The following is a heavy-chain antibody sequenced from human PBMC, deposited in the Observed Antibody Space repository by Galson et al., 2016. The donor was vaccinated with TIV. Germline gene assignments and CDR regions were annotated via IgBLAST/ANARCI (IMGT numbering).Heavy chain of an antibody. Sequence: SLRLSCAGSGFTFSSFWMIWIRQAPGKGLEWVANIKQDDSEIYYADSVKGRFTISRDNARNSVYQQMNSLTVEDTAVYYCVRAWAKSDSYWGQGTLVTVSS. CDR3: VRAWAKSDSY. CDR2: IKQDDSEI. J-gene: IGHJ4*02. V-gene: IGHV3-7*03. CDR1: GFTFSSFW. D-gene: IGHD2-21*02.